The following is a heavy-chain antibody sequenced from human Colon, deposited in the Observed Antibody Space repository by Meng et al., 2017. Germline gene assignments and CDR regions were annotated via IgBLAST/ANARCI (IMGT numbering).Heavy chain of an antibody. CDR3: ARVYSRAYFYDSSDVY. CDR2: ISYDGNNK. J-gene: IGHJ4*02. Sequence: GESLKISCAASGFTFSSYAMLWVRQAPGKGLEWVAVISYDGNNKDYADSVKGRATISRDNSKNTLYLQMDNLRTEDTAVYYCARVYSRAYFYDSSDVYWGQGTLVTVSS. CDR1: GFTFSSYA. D-gene: IGHD3-22*01. V-gene: IGHV3-30*04.